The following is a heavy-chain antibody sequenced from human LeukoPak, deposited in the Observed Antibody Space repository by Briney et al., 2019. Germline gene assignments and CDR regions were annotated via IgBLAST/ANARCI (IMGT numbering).Heavy chain of an antibody. D-gene: IGHD3-22*01. V-gene: IGHV4-34*01. CDR2: INHSGST. CDR1: GGSFSGYY. CDR3: ARRPYYYDSSGYRGGDYSDY. J-gene: IGHJ4*02. Sequence: SEPLSLTCAVYGGSFSGYYWSWIRQPPGKGLEWIGEINHSGSTNYNPSLKSRVTISVDTSKNQFSLKLSSVTAADTAVYYCARRPYYYDSSGYRGGDYSDYWGQGTLVTVSS.